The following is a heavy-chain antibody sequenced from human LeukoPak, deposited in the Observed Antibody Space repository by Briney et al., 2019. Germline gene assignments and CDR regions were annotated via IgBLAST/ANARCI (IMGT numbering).Heavy chain of an antibody. V-gene: IGHV1-69*13. CDR1: GGTFSSYA. CDR2: IIPIFGTA. D-gene: IGHD6-19*01. Sequence: ASVKVSCKASGGTFSSYAISWVRQAPGQGLEWMGGIIPIFGTANYAQKFQGRVTITADESTSTAYMELSSLRSEDTAVYYCATARVGNSGWYRSFLDFWGQGTLVTVSS. CDR3: ATARVGNSGWYRSFLDF. J-gene: IGHJ1*01.